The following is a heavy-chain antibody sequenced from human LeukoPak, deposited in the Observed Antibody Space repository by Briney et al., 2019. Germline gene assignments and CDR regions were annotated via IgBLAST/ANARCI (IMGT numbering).Heavy chain of an antibody. CDR2: IHYSGST. Sequence: SETLSLTCTVSGASISSGIYYWGWVRQPPGKGLEWIGSIHYSGSTYYNPSLKSRVTIFVDTSRNQFSLKLNSVTAADTAVYYCARVWAARPRDAFDIWGQGTMVTVSS. CDR3: ARVWAARPRDAFDI. CDR1: GASISSGIYY. J-gene: IGHJ3*02. V-gene: IGHV4-39*07. D-gene: IGHD6-6*01.